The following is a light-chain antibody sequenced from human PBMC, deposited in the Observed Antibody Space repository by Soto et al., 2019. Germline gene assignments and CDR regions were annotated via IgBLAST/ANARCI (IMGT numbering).Light chain of an antibody. Sequence: EIVLTQSPGPLSFSPGERATLSCRASQSVDSSYLAWYQQKAGQAPRLLIYGASSRATGIPDRFSGSGSGTDFTLTISRLEPEDFAVYYCQQYGSSPRTFGQGTKVDIK. CDR2: GAS. J-gene: IGKJ1*01. V-gene: IGKV3-20*01. CDR3: QQYGSSPRT. CDR1: QSVDSSY.